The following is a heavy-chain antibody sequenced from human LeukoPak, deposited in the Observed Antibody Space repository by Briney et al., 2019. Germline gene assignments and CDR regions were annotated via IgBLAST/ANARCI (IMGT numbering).Heavy chain of an antibody. Sequence: GGSLRLSCAASGFTFSSYAMSWVRQAPGKGLEWVSAISGSGGSTYYADSVKGRFTISRDNSKNTLYLQMNGLRAEDTAVYYCAKDGRSIVVVTGYFDYWGQGTLVTVSS. J-gene: IGHJ4*02. CDR1: GFTFSSYA. D-gene: IGHD2-21*02. CDR3: AKDGRSIVVVTGYFDY. CDR2: ISGSGGST. V-gene: IGHV3-23*01.